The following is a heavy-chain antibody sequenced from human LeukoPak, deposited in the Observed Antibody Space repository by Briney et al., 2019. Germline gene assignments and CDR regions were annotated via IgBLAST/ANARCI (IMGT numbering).Heavy chain of an antibody. V-gene: IGHV3-49*03. CDR2: IKTKTFGGTT. Sequence: GGSLRLSCTTSGFTFGDHGVSWFRQAPGKGPEWISFIKTKTFGGTTEYAASVKGRLTISRDDSTGIAYLQMDSLKPDDTAVYYCSRGVIVGAAYFDYWGQGTLVTVSS. CDR1: GFTFGDHG. CDR3: SRGVIVGAAYFDY. J-gene: IGHJ4*02. D-gene: IGHD1-26*01.